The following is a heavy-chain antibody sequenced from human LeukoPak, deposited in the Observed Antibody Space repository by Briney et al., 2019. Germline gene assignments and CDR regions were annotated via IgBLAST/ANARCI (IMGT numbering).Heavy chain of an antibody. D-gene: IGHD2-8*01. V-gene: IGHV3-23*01. Sequence: GGSLRLSCAASGFTFSNFGMSWVRQAPGKGLEWVSAISVSGDSTNYADSVKGRFTISRDNSKNTLYLQMNSLRAEGTAVYYCAKVFFMDYWGQGTLVTVSS. J-gene: IGHJ4*02. CDR3: AKVFFMDY. CDR1: GFTFSNFG. CDR2: ISVSGDST.